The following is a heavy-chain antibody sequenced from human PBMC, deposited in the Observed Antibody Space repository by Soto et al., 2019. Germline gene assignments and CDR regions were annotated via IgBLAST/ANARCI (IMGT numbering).Heavy chain of an antibody. V-gene: IGHV3-30*18. J-gene: IGHJ2*01. CDR2: ISYDGSNK. D-gene: IGHD1-26*01. CDR1: GFTFRTYG. CDR3: AKGHRDDLVGATTGGWYFDL. Sequence: AGGSLRLACAASGFTFRTYGMHWVRQAPGKGLEWVAVISYDGSNKYYADSVKGRFTISRDNSKNTLYLQMNSLRAEDTAVYYCAKGHRDDLVGATTGGWYFDLWGRGTLVTVSS.